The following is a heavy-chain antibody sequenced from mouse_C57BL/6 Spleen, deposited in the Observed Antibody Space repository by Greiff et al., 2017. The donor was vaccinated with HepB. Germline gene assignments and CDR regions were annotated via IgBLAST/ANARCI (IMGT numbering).Heavy chain of an antibody. Sequence: QVQLKESGPELVKPGASVKISCKASGYTFTDYYINWVKQRPGQGLEWLGWIFPGSGSTYYNEKFKGKATLTVDKSSSTSYMLRSSLTSEDSAVYVCARSRGLRLLDYWGQGTSVTVSS. CDR3: ARSRGLRLLDY. CDR2: IFPGSGST. V-gene: IGHV1-75*01. D-gene: IGHD2-4*01. J-gene: IGHJ4*01. CDR1: GYTFTDYY.